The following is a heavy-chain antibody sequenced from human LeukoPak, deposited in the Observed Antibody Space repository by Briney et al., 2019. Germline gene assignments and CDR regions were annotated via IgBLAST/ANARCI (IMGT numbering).Heavy chain of an antibody. J-gene: IGHJ4*02. V-gene: IGHV3-48*01. D-gene: IGHD4-17*01. CDR2: ITSRSSTI. Sequence: QPGGSLRLSCATSGFIFSNYNMNWVRQAPGKGLEWVSYITSRSSTIYYADSVKGRFTISRDNAKNSLYLQMNSLRAEDTAVYYCAKRGRVTKVFDYWGQGTLVTVSS. CDR1: GFIFSNYN. CDR3: AKRGRVTKVFDY.